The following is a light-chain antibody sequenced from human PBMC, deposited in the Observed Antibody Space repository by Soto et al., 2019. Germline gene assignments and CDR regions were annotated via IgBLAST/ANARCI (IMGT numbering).Light chain of an antibody. CDR2: KVS. CDR3: EDGNHWPSCT. Sequence: DVVMTQSPLSLPVTLGQPASISCRSSQSLLNSDGNTYLNWFHQRPGQSPRRLIYKVSNRDSGVPDTFGGSGPCSDFTPKITGALADDVRVYYCEDGNHWPSCTFGQAYKV. J-gene: IGKJ1*01. V-gene: IGKV2-30*01. CDR1: QSLLNSDGNTY.